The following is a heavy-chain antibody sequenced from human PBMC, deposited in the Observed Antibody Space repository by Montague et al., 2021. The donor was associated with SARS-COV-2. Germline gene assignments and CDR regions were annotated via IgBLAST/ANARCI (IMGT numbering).Heavy chain of an antibody. V-gene: IGHV1-2*04. J-gene: IGHJ6*02. Sequence: SVKVSCKASGYTFTDYYIHWVRQAPGQGLEWMGWINPNSGGTNYAQKFQGSVTLTRDTSISTVYMELSRLRSDDTAVYFCARDLEARRFKHMVRGGILPGYYGRDVWGQGTTVTVSS. CDR3: ARDLEARRFKHMVRGGILPGYYGRDV. CDR2: INPNSGGT. CDR1: GYTFTDYY. D-gene: IGHD3-10*01.